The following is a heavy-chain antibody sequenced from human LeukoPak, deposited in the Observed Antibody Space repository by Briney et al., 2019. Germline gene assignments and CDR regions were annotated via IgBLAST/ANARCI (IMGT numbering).Heavy chain of an antibody. CDR3: SSQLSRGGN. CDR1: GFSFSTYW. Sequence: GGSLRLSCAASGFSFSTYWMHWVRQVPGKGPEWVSHITPDGSSTNYADSVKGRFTISRDNAKNTLYLQMNSLRAEDTAVYYCSSQLSRGGNWGQGTLVTVSS. J-gene: IGHJ4*02. D-gene: IGHD3-16*01. V-gene: IGHV3-74*01. CDR2: ITPDGSST.